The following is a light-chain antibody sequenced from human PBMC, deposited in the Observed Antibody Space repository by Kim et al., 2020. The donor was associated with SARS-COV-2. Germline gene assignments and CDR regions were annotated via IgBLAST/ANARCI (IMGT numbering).Light chain of an antibody. CDR2: GAS. J-gene: IGKJ2*01. CDR3: QQYTDSMYT. CDR1: QTVRSTY. V-gene: IGKV3-20*01. Sequence: PGERATLSCRASQTVRSTYLAWYQQKPGQAPRLLIHGASNRATGIPDRFTGSGSGTDFTLTISRLEPEDFAMYYCQQYTDSMYTFGQGTKLE.